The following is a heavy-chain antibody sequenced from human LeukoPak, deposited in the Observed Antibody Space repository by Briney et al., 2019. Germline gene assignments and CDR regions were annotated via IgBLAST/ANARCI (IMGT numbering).Heavy chain of an antibody. CDR1: GGTFSSYA. D-gene: IGHD2-21*02. J-gene: IGHJ6*02. V-gene: IGHV1-69*01. CDR3: ARTVVVTARNYYYYGMDV. Sequence: SVKVSCKASGGTFSSYAISWVRQAPGQGLEWMGGIIPIFGTANYAQKFQGRVTITADGSTSTAYMELSSLRSEDTAVYYCARTVVVTARNYYYYGMDVWGQGTTVTVSS. CDR2: IIPIFGTA.